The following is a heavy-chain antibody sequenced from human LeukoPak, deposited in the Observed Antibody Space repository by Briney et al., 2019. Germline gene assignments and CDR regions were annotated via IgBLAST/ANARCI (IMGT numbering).Heavy chain of an antibody. Sequence: GGTLRLPCAVFGFPFSSYAMSWVRQSPGKGLEWVSAISGGNGNTYYAYYADSVRSRFTISRDSSKNTLYLEMNSRRAEDTAVYYCAMICDILTGYFDYWGQETLVTVSS. V-gene: IGHV3-23*01. CDR3: AMICDILTGYFDY. D-gene: IGHD3-9*01. CDR1: GFPFSSYA. J-gene: IGHJ4*02. CDR2: ISGGNGNTYYA.